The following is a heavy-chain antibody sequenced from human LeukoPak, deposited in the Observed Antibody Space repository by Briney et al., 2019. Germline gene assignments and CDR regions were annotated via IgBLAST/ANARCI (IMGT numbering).Heavy chain of an antibody. D-gene: IGHD6-13*01. Sequence: SQTLSLTCSVSGGSISSGNYYWSWIRQPPGKGLEWIGYIYHSGSTYYNPSLKSRVTISLDTSKNQFSLKLSSVTAADTAVYYCARGVGIAADPWGQGTLVTVSS. V-gene: IGHV4-30-4*08. CDR3: ARGVGIAADP. CDR1: GGSISSGNYY. CDR2: IYHSGST. J-gene: IGHJ5*02.